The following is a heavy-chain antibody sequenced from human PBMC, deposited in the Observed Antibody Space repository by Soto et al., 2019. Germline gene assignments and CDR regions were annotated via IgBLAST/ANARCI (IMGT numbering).Heavy chain of an antibody. J-gene: IGHJ6*02. V-gene: IGHV1-69*01. D-gene: IGHD2-2*01. CDR3: VFGDCTSSSCSYYFYGLDV. CDR2: ILPIFGSP. CDR1: GGNFRGYA. Sequence: QLQLVQSGAEVKKPGSSVKVSCKASGGNFRGYAISWVRQAPGQGLEWMGGILPIFGSPSHAQKFRDRVTITADESTSTAYLELTSLTSEDTAIYYCVFGDCTSSSCSYYFYGLDVWGQGTTVTVSS.